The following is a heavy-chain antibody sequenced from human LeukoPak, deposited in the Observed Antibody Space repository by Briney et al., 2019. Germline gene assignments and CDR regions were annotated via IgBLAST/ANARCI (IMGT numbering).Heavy chain of an antibody. CDR1: GFAFGGYG. CDR2: ISGSGGST. V-gene: IGHV3-23*01. CDR3: AKEEGDY. Sequence: PGTSLSLSCAGSGFAFGGYGIHWVRQAPGKGLEWVSAISGSGGSTYYADSVKGRFTISRDNSKNTLYLQMNSLRAEDTAVYYCAKEEGDYWGQGTLVTVSS. J-gene: IGHJ4*02.